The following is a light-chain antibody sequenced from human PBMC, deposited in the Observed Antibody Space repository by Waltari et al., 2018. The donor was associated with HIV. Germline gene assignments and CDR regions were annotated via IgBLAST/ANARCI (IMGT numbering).Light chain of an antibody. CDR3: SSYRTNNTIV. V-gene: IGLV2-18*02. Sequence: QSALTQPPSVSASPGQSVTISCTGTSSDVGTYNRVSWYLQPPGTAPRIIIYEVRNRPAGVPDRFSGSNAGNTASLTISGLQAEDEADYYCSSYRTNNTIVFGTGTKVTVL. CDR1: SSDVGTYNR. CDR2: EVR. J-gene: IGLJ1*01.